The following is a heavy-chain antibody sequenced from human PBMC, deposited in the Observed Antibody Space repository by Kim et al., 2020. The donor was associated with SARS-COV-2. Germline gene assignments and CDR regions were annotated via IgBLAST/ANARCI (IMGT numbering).Heavy chain of an antibody. D-gene: IGHD6-19*01. CDR3: ARDGAVAGTPFDY. Sequence: ADQVKGRFTISRDNAKNSLYLQMNSLRAEETAVYYWARDGAVAGTPFDYWGQGTLVTVSS. J-gene: IGHJ4*02. V-gene: IGHV3-21*01.